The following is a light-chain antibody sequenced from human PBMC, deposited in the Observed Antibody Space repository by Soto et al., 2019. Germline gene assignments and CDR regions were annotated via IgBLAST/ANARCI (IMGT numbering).Light chain of an antibody. CDR3: QQRSNWRIT. Sequence: DIMLPQSPATPFFCPGEKSTPFCRASQSVSSYLAWYQQKPGQAPRLLIYDASNRATGIPARFSGSGSGTDFTLTISSLEPEDFAVYYCQQRSNWRITFGQGTRLEN. CDR1: QSVSSY. CDR2: DAS. J-gene: IGKJ5*01. V-gene: IGKV3-11*01.